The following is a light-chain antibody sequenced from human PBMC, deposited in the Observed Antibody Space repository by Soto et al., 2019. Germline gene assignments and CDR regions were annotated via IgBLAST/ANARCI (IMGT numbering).Light chain of an antibody. CDR2: EVN. Sequence: QSVLTQPPSASGSPGQSVTISCTGTSSDVGGYNYVSWYQQHPGKAPKVIIYEVNNRPSGVSHRFSGSKSGNTASLTISGLQAEDEADYYCSSYTSSSTLYVFGTGTKV. CDR1: SSDVGGYNY. J-gene: IGLJ1*01. V-gene: IGLV2-14*01. CDR3: SSYTSSSTLYV.